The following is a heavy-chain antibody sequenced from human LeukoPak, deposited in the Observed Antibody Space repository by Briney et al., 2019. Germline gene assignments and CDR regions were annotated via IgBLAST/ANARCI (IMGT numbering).Heavy chain of an antibody. CDR1: GFTFSSYW. V-gene: IGHV3-7*01. CDR2: IKQDGSEK. Sequence: GGSLRLSCAASGFTFSSYWMSWVRQAPGKGLEWAANIKQDGSEKYYVDSVKGRFTISRDNAKNSLYLQMNSLRAEDTAVYYCARDIVVVPAAIYYYYYYGMDVWGKGTTVTVSS. J-gene: IGHJ6*04. D-gene: IGHD2-2*01. CDR3: ARDIVVVPAAIYYYYYYGMDV.